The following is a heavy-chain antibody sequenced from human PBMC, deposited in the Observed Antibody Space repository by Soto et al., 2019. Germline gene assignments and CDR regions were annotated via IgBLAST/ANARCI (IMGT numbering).Heavy chain of an antibody. D-gene: IGHD7-27*01. CDR2: IVGVGGTT. CDR3: AKHWGGPPYFYAMDV. CDR1: GFSFSSGYA. J-gene: IGHJ6*02. Sequence: EHLVKSGGGVVQPGRSLRLSCVASGFSFSSGYAMSWVRQAPGKGLEWVSSIVGVGGTTYFANSVKGRFTISRDNSRNTLYLQMSSLRADDTALYYCAKHWGGPPYFYAMDVWGQGTTVTVSS. V-gene: IGHV3-23*04.